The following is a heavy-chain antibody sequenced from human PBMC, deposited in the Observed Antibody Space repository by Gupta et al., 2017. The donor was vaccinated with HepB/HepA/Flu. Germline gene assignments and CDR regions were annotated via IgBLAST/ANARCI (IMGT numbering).Heavy chain of an antibody. D-gene: IGHD3-10*01. V-gene: IGHV4-34*01. CDR1: GRCLGGYC. Sequence: QGPLPPSGAGLLKPSETLSRTCAVSGRCLGGYCLSWLRKTPGKGLEWIGEINHSGSTNYNPSLKSRVTISVDTSKNQFSLKLSSVTAADTAVYYCARGGSNYGSGRVSSWFDPWGQGTLVTVSS. J-gene: IGHJ5*02. CDR3: ARGGSNYGSGRVSSWFDP. CDR2: INHSGST.